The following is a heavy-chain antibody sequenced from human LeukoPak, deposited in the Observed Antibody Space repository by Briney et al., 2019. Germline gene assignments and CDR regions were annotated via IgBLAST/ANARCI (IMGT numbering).Heavy chain of an antibody. J-gene: IGHJ4*02. D-gene: IGHD6-13*01. CDR1: GYTFTSCG. CDR2: ISAYNGNT. CDR3: AGASQPIAEDSVNFDY. V-gene: IGHV1-18*01. Sequence: GASVKVSCKASGYTFTSCGISWVRQAPGQGLEWMGWISAYNGNTNYAQKLQGRVTMTTDTSTSTAYMELRSLRSDDTAVYYCAGASQPIAEDSVNFDYWGQGTLVTVSS.